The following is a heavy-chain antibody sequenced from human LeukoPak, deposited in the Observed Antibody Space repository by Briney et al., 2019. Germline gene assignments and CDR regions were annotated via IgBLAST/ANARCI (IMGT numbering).Heavy chain of an antibody. CDR3: ARDVEWSRDASDI. CDR1: GYSISSGYY. J-gene: IGHJ3*02. CDR2: IYYSGST. D-gene: IGHD3-3*01. Sequence: SETLSLTCAVSGYSISSGYYCSWIRQPPGKGLEWIGYIYYSGSTYYNPSLKSRVTISVDTSKNQFSLKLSSVTAADTAVYYCARDVEWSRDASDIWGQGTMVTVPS. V-gene: IGHV4-30-4*08.